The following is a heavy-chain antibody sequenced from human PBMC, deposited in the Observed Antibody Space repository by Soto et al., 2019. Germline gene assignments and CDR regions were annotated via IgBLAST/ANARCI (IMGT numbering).Heavy chain of an antibody. D-gene: IGHD3-22*01. CDR3: ARVSGFCYWDD. V-gene: IGHV1-3*01. Sequence: QVPLVQSGAEVKKPGASVKVSCKASGYSFTSYAMHWVRQAPGQRLEWMGWINAGNGNTKYSQKFQGRITITRDTSASTAYMDLSSLRSEDTAVYYCARVSGFCYWDDWGQGTMVTVSS. J-gene: IGHJ4*02. CDR2: INAGNGNT. CDR1: GYSFTSYA.